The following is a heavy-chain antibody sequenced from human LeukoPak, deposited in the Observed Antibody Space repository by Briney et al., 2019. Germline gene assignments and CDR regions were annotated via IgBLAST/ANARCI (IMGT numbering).Heavy chain of an antibody. CDR1: GGSISSSSYY. CDR2: IYYSGST. Sequence: SETLSLTCTVSGGSISSSSYYWGWIRQPPGKGLEWIGSIYYSGSTYYNPSLKSRVTISVDTSKNQFSLKLSSVTAADTAVYYCARVLVSGVNIAAAGFDPWGQGTLVTVSS. D-gene: IGHD6-13*01. CDR3: ARVLVSGVNIAAAGFDP. V-gene: IGHV4-39*07. J-gene: IGHJ5*02.